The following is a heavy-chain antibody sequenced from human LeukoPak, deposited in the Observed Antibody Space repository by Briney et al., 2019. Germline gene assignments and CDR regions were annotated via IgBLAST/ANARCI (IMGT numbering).Heavy chain of an antibody. CDR3: ARVKGSGWYGGGYFDY. Sequence: PGGSLRLSCAASGFTVSSNYMSWVRQAPGKGLEWVSVIYSGGSTYYADSVKGRFTISRDNSKNTLYLQMNGLRAEDTAVYYCARVKGSGWYGGGYFDYWGQGTLVTVSS. J-gene: IGHJ4*02. CDR2: IYSGGST. D-gene: IGHD6-19*01. CDR1: GFTVSSNY. V-gene: IGHV3-66*01.